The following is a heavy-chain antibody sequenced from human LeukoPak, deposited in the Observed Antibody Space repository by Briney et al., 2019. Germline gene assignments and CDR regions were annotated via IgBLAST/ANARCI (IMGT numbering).Heavy chain of an antibody. CDR3: ARATTVTREFDY. D-gene: IGHD4-17*01. Sequence: LRLSCAASGFTFSSSAMSWVRQPPGKGLEWIGYIYHSGSTYYNPSLKSRVTISVDRSKNQFSLKLSSVTAADTAVYYCARATTVTREFDYWGQGTLVTVSS. CDR1: GFTFSSSA. V-gene: IGHV4-30-2*01. CDR2: IYHSGST. J-gene: IGHJ4*02.